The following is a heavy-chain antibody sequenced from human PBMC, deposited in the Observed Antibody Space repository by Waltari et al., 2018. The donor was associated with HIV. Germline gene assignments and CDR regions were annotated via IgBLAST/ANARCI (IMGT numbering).Heavy chain of an antibody. V-gene: IGHV3-9*01. J-gene: IGHJ5*01. CDR1: GFTFDDYP. CDR3: AKGGSHLTIFEAWFDS. Sequence: EVQLVESGGGLVQPGRSLRPSWAASGFTFDDYPMHWVRQSPGKGLEWVSGISWNSGITDYGDSVKGRFTISRDNAKNSLYLQMNSLTVEDTAFYYCAKGGSHLTIFEAWFDSWGQGTLVTVSS. CDR2: ISWNSGIT. D-gene: IGHD3-3*01.